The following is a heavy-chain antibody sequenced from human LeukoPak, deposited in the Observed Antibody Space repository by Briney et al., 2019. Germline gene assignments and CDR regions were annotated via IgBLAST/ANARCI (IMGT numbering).Heavy chain of an antibody. CDR1: GGSISSYY. V-gene: IGHV4-59*01. CDR2: IYYSGST. Sequence: SETLSLTCTVSGGSISSYYWSWIRQPPGKRLEWIGYIYYSGSTNYNPSLKSRVTISVDTSKNQFSLKLSSVTAADTAVYYCARSPGYSSGWLSYHFDYWGQGTLVTVSS. D-gene: IGHD6-19*01. CDR3: ARSPGYSSGWLSYHFDY. J-gene: IGHJ4*02.